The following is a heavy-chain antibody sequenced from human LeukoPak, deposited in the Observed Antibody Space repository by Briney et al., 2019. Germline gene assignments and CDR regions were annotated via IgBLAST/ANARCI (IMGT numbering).Heavy chain of an antibody. CDR2: IKQDGSEK. Sequence: GGSLRLSCAASGFTFSSYEMNWVRQAPGKGLEWVANIKQDGSEKYYVDSVKGRFTISRDNAKNSLYLQMNSLRAEDTAVYYCASFKGGYDILTGYYFDYWGQGTLVTVSS. J-gene: IGHJ4*02. V-gene: IGHV3-7*01. CDR3: ASFKGGYDILTGYYFDY. CDR1: GFTFSSYE. D-gene: IGHD3-9*01.